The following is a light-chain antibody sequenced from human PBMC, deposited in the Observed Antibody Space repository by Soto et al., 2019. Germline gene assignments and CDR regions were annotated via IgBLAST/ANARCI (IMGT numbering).Light chain of an antibody. J-gene: IGLJ1*01. CDR1: SSNIGAGFD. V-gene: IGLV1-40*01. CDR2: GNN. CDR3: QSYDTSLSGYV. Sequence: QSVLTQPPSVSGAPGQRVSISCTGSSSNIGAGFDVHWYQQCPGTAPKLLIYGNNNRPSGVPDRFSGSKSGTSASLAIAGLQAEDEADYFCQSYDTSLSGYVFGSGTKLTVL.